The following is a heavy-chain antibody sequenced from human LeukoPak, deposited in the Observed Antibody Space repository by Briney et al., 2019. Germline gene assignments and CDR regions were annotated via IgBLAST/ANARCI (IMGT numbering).Heavy chain of an antibody. D-gene: IGHD3-10*01. CDR3: ARERHYYGSVSYAYYFDY. CDR2: INQGGSEK. V-gene: IGHV3-7*01. J-gene: IGHJ4*02. Sequence: GGSLRLSCAASGFTFSSYGMSWVRQAPGKGLEWVANINQGGSEKYYVDSVKGRFTISRDNAKNSLYLQMNSLRAEDTAVYYCARERHYYGSVSYAYYFDYWGQGTVVTVSS. CDR1: GFTFSSYG.